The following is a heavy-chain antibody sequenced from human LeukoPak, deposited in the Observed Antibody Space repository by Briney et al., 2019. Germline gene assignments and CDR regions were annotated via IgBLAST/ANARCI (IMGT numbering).Heavy chain of an antibody. D-gene: IGHD1-26*01. CDR3: ARVGRRFGSLRGSDY. Sequence: SQTLSLTCTVSGGSISSGDYYWSWIRQPPGKGLEWIGYIYYSGSTYYNPSLKSRVTISVDTSKNQFSLKLSSVTAADTAVYYCARVGRRFGSLRGSDYWGQGTLVTVSS. CDR1: GGSISSGDYY. J-gene: IGHJ4*02. CDR2: IYYSGST. V-gene: IGHV4-30-4*08.